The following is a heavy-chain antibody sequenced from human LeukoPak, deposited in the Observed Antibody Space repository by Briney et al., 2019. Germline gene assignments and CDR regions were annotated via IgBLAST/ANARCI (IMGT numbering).Heavy chain of an antibody. Sequence: PGGSLRLSCAASGFTVSSKYMSWVRQAPGKGLEWVSVIHGDGSTYYADSVKGRFTISRDNSKNTLYLQMNCLRAEDTAVYYCARGKSSDCTCIDYWGQGTLVTVSS. V-gene: IGHV3-53*01. CDR1: GFTVSSKY. D-gene: IGHD2-21*02. CDR2: IHGDGST. CDR3: ARGKSSDCTCIDY. J-gene: IGHJ4*02.